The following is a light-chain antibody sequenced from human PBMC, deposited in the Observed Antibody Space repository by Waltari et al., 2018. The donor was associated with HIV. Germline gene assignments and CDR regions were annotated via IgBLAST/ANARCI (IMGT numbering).Light chain of an antibody. V-gene: IGLV8-61*01. Sequence: QTVVTQEPSLSVSPGGTVTLPCVFPFGSVSSGNYSSWYQPTPGQPPRALIYSSQTRSSGVPDRFSGSILGDKAALTITGAQADDESDYYCSLYLDSGVSVFGGGTRLSV. J-gene: IGLJ3*02. CDR1: FGSVSSGNY. CDR3: SLYLDSGVSV. CDR2: SSQ.